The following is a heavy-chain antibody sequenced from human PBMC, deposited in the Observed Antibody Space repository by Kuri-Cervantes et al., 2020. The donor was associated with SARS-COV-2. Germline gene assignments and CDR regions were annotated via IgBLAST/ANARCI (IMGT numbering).Heavy chain of an antibody. D-gene: IGHD2-15*01. CDR2: ISYDGSNK. CDR3: ARDIGQEGHEDYFDY. V-gene: IGHV3-30*03. J-gene: IGHJ4*02. CDR1: GFTFSSYG. Sequence: LSLTCAASGFTFSSYGMHWVRQAPGKGLEWVAVISYDGSNKYYADSVKGRFTISRDNSKNTLYLQMNSLRAEDTAVYYCARDIGQEGHEDYFDYWGQGTLVTVSS.